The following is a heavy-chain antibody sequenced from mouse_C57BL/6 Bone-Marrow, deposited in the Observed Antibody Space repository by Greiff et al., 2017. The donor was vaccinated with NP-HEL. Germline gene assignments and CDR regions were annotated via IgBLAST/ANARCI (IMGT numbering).Heavy chain of an antibody. CDR1: GYTFTDYE. V-gene: IGHV1-15*01. CDR2: IDPETGGT. D-gene: IGHD2-5*01. Sequence: QVHVKQSGAELVRPGASVTLSCKASGYTFTDYEMHWVKQTPVHGLEWIGAIDPETGGTAYNQKFKGKAILTADKSSSTAYMELRSLTSEDSAVYYCTREGHSNYYWYFDVWGTGTTVTVSS. CDR3: TREGHSNYYWYFDV. J-gene: IGHJ1*03.